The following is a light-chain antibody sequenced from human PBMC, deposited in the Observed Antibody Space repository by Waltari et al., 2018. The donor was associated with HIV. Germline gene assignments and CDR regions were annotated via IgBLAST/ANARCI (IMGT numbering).Light chain of an antibody. CDR3: NSYGDNNWLL. V-gene: IGLV2-8*01. CDR1: SSDIGAYDS. Sequence: QSALTQPPSAPGSLGQPVTISCIGSSSDIGAYDSVSWFQPLPPNAPTHLLYEGTQRPSGVSDRFSVSRSGNTAFLTVSGLQPNDTAACFCNSYGDNNWLLFGGRTNLPVL. J-gene: IGLJ2*01. CDR2: EGT.